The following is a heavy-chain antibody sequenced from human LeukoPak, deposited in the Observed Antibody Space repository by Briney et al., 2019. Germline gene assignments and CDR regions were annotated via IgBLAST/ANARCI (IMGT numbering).Heavy chain of an antibody. CDR2: IYYSGST. J-gene: IGHJ3*02. V-gene: IGHV4-59*01. CDR1: GGSISSYY. Sequence: SETLSLTCPASGGSISSYYWSWIRQPPGKGLEWIAYIYYSGSTSYNPSLKSRVTISVDTSKKQFSLKLSSVTAADTAFYYCARYIVSYPHDAFDIWGQGTMVTVSS. D-gene: IGHD1-26*01. CDR3: ARYIVSYPHDAFDI.